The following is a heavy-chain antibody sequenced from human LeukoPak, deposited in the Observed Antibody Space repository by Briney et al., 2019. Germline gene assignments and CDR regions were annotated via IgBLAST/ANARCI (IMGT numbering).Heavy chain of an antibody. CDR3: ARDKGYSYGYREAAFDI. D-gene: IGHD5-18*01. J-gene: IGHJ3*02. CDR2: ISSSSSYI. CDR1: GFTFSSYS. Sequence: GGSLRLSCAASGFTFSSYSMNWVRQAPGKGLEWVSSISSSSSYIYYADSVKGRFTISRDNAKNSLYLQMNSLRAEDTAVYYCARDKGYSYGYREAAFDIWGQGTMVTVSS. V-gene: IGHV3-21*01.